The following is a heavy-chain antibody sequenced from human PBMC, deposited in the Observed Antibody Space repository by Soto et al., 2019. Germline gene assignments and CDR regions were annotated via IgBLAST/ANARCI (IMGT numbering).Heavy chain of an antibody. D-gene: IGHD2-8*01. V-gene: IGHV3-30*18. J-gene: IGHJ5*02. CDR3: AKDQILYKPNWFDP. CDR2: ISYDGSNK. CDR1: GFTFSSYG. Sequence: GGSLRLSCAASGFTFSSYGMHWVRQAPGKGLEWVAVISYDGSNKYYADSVKGRFTISRDNSKNTLYLQMNSLRAEDTAVYYCAKDQILYKPNWFDPWGQGTLVTVSS.